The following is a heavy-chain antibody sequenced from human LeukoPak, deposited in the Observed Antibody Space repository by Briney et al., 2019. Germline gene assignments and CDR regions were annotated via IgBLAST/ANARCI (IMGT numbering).Heavy chain of an antibody. Sequence: GGSLRLSCAASGFTFAHFDVSWVRQAPGKGLVWVSRINSDGSSTIYADSVKGRFTISRDNAENTLYLQMNSLRAEDTAVYYCARDSIEADGDFDYWGQGTLVTVSS. CDR2: INSDGSST. V-gene: IGHV3-74*01. CDR3: ARDSIEADGDFDY. CDR1: GFTFAHFD. D-gene: IGHD6-13*01. J-gene: IGHJ4*02.